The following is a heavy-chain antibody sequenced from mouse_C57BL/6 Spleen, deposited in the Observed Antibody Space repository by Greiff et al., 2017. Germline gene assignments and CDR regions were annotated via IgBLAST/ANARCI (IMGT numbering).Heavy chain of an antibody. Sequence: EVQGVESGGGLVKPGGSLKLSCAASGFTFSSYAMSWVRQTPEKRLEWVATLSDGGSYTYYPDNVKGRFTISRDNAKNNLYLQMSHLKSEDTAMYYCAREIYYGNYDYAMDYWGQGTSVTVSS. CDR3: AREIYYGNYDYAMDY. J-gene: IGHJ4*01. CDR2: LSDGGSYT. CDR1: GFTFSSYA. V-gene: IGHV5-4*01. D-gene: IGHD2-1*01.